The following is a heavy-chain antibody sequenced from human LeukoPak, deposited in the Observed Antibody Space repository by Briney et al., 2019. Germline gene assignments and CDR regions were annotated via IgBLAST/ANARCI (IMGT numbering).Heavy chain of an antibody. CDR2: IKQDGSEK. CDR3: ARDPNSDNYYYYGMDV. J-gene: IGHJ6*02. Sequence: GGSLRLSCAASGFTFSSYGMHWVRQAPGKGLEWVANIKQDGSEKYYVDSVKGRFTISRDNAKNSLYLQMNSLRAEDTAVYYCARDPNSDNYYYYGMDVWGQGTTVTVSS. V-gene: IGHV3-7*03. D-gene: IGHD2/OR15-2a*01. CDR1: GFTFSSYG.